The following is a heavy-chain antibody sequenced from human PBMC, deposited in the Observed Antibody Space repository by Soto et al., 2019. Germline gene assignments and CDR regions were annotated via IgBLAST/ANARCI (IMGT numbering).Heavy chain of an antibody. D-gene: IGHD1-1*01. V-gene: IGHV3-74*01. CDR2: INSDGSSI. J-gene: IGHJ4*02. CDR3: AREGGKGFFDY. CDR1: GFTFSFYW. Sequence: EVQLVESGGGLVQPGGSLRLSCAASGFTFSFYWMHWVRQAPGKGLVWVSRINSDGSSISHADSVKGRFTSSRDNAKNTQYLQMNSLTAEDTAVYYCAREGGKGFFDYWGQGTQVAVSS.